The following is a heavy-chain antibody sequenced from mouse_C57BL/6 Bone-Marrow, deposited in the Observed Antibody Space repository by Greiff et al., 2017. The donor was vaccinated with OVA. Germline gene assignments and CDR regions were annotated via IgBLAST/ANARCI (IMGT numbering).Heavy chain of an antibody. D-gene: IGHD1-1*01. CDR3: ARRLTTVGDY. J-gene: IGHJ2*01. CDR2: INPSSGYT. V-gene: IGHV1-4*01. Sequence: VQLQESGAELARPGASVKMSCKASGYTFTSYTMHWVKQRPGQGLEWIGYINPSSGYTKYNQKFKDKATLTADKSSSTAYMQLSSLTSEDSAVYYGARRLTTVGDYWGQGTTLTVSS. CDR1: GYTFTSYT.